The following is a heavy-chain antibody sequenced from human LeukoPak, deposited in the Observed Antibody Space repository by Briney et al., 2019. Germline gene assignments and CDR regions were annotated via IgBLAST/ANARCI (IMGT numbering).Heavy chain of an antibody. CDR1: GGTIRSYY. J-gene: IGHJ4*02. D-gene: IGHD3-22*01. CDR2: IYNSGNT. CDR3: ARVRRNYYDSSGYTSFDY. Sequence: PSETLSLTCNVSGGTIRSYYWTWIRQPPGRGLEWIGYIYNSGNTNYNPSLKSRVTISLDTSNNQFSLKLSSVTAADTAVYYCARVRRNYYDSSGYTSFDYWGQGTLVTVSS. V-gene: IGHV4-59*01.